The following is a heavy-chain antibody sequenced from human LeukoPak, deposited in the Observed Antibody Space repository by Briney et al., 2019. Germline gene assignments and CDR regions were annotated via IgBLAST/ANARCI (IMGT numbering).Heavy chain of an antibody. CDR3: ARDYKYAFDN. D-gene: IGHD5-24*01. Sequence: QPGGSLRLSCAASGFTFSDYSMNWVRQAPEKGLEWISYIGIDSGNTNYADSVKGRFTISGDKAKNSLYLQMNSLRVEDTAVYYCARDYKYAFDNWGQGTLVTVSS. V-gene: IGHV3-48*01. CDR1: GFTFSDYS. CDR2: IGIDSGNT. J-gene: IGHJ4*02.